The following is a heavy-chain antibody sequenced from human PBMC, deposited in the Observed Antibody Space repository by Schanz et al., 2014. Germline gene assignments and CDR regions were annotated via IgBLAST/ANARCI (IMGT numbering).Heavy chain of an antibody. CDR1: GFTFSSYW. J-gene: IGHJ4*02. Sequence: EVQLLESGGGLVQPGGSLRLSCEASGFTFSSYWMSWVRQAPGKGLEWVANIKQDGSEKYYVDSVQGRFTISRDNAKNSLYLQMNSLRAEDTAVYYCARDGYNAYDLKRGDYWGQGTQVAVSS. D-gene: IGHD5-12*01. CDR2: IKQDGSEK. V-gene: IGHV3-7*01. CDR3: ARDGYNAYDLKRGDY.